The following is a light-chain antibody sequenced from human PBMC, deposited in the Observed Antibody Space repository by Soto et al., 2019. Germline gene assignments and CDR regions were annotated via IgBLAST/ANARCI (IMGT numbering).Light chain of an antibody. Sequence: DIQMTQSPSTLSASVGDRVTITCRASQSISSWLAWYQQKPGKAPKLLIYKASSLESGVQSRFSGSGSGTEFTLTISSLQPDDFAPYYCQQYNSYRITFGQGTRLEIK. CDR2: KAS. CDR1: QSISSW. CDR3: QQYNSYRIT. V-gene: IGKV1-5*03. J-gene: IGKJ5*01.